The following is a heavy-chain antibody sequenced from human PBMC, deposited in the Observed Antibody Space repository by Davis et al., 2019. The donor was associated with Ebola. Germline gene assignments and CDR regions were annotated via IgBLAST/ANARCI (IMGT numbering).Heavy chain of an antibody. J-gene: IGHJ4*02. CDR1: GYTFTNYG. CDR3: ARGYCSGGSCYSADY. CDR2: ISAYNGNT. Sequence: ASVTVSCKASGYTFTNYGISWVRQAPGQGLEWMGWISAYNGNTNYAQKLQGRVTMTTDTSTSTAYMELRSLRSDDTAVYYCARGYCSGGSCYSADYWGQGTLVTVSS. V-gene: IGHV1-18*01. D-gene: IGHD2-15*01.